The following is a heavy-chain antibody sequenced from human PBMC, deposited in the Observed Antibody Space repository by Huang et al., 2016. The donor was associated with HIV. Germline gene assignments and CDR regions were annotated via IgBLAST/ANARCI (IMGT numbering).Heavy chain of an antibody. V-gene: IGHV1-46*04. CDR1: GYAFTSYY. J-gene: IGHJ4*02. Sequence: QVQLVQSGAEVKKPGASVKVSCKASGYAFTSYYMHWVRQAPGPGLEWIGIINPSDGSTSYAQKLQGRVTTTRDTSTNTVFMELSSLISEDTAVYYCARDRDFYDSSGYWGFNYFDYWGQGTLVTVSS. D-gene: IGHD3-22*01. CDR3: ARDRDFYDSSGYWGFNYFDY. CDR2: INPSDGST.